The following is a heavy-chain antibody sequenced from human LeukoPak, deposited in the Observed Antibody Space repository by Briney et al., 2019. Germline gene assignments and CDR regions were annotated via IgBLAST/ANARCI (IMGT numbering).Heavy chain of an antibody. CDR2: ISGSGGST. CDR1: GFTFSSYA. V-gene: IGHV3-23*01. CDR3: ATEGVVYYYDSSRVY. Sequence: GGSLRLSCAASGFTFSSYAMSWVRQAPGKGLEWVSGISGSGGSTYYADSVKGRFTISRDNSKNTLYLQMNSLRAEDAAVFYCATEGVVYYYDSSRVYWGQGTLVTVSS. J-gene: IGHJ4*02. D-gene: IGHD3-22*01.